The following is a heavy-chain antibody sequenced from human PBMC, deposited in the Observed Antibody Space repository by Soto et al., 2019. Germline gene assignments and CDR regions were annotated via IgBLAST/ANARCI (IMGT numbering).Heavy chain of an antibody. CDR2: ISYDGSNK. CDR3: AKFPIDYYYDSSGYYGGDAFDI. CDR1: GFTFSSYG. Sequence: GGSLRLSCAASGFTFSSYGMHWVRQAPGKGLEWVAVISYDGSNKYYADSVKGRFTISRDNSKNTLYLQMNSLRAEDTAVYYCAKFPIDYYYDSSGYYGGDAFDIWGQGTLVTVSS. V-gene: IGHV3-30*18. J-gene: IGHJ3*02. D-gene: IGHD3-22*01.